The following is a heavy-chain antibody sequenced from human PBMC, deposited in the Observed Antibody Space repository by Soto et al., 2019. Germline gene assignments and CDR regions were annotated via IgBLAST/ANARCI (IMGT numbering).Heavy chain of an antibody. CDR3: ARARGDYIWGSYRRPFDI. CDR2: IYYSGST. CDR1: GGSISSYY. Sequence: SETLSLTCTVSGGSISSYYWSWIRQPPGKGLEWIGYIYYSGSTNYNPSLKSRVTISVDTSKNQFSLKLSSVTAADTAVYYCARARGDYIWGSYRRPFDIWGQGTMVTVSS. V-gene: IGHV4-59*01. D-gene: IGHD3-16*02. J-gene: IGHJ3*02.